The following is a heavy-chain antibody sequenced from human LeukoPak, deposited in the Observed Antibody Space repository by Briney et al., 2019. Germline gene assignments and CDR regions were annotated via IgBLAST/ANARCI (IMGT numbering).Heavy chain of an antibody. Sequence: SETLSLTCTVSSGSISTSNYYWGWVRQPPGKALEWIGNIFYSGSTYYSPSLKSRVTISLDTSRNQFSLKLNSVTAADTAVYYCARGMGATRYNWFDPWGQGTLVTVSS. J-gene: IGHJ5*02. V-gene: IGHV4-39*07. D-gene: IGHD1-26*01. CDR3: ARGMGATRYNWFDP. CDR2: IFYSGST. CDR1: SGSISTSNYY.